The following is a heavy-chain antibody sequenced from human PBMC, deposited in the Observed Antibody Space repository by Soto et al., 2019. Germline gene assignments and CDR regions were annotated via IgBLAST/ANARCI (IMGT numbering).Heavy chain of an antibody. CDR3: GRLEGLATISYYFDY. J-gene: IGHJ4*02. CDR1: GGSVSSSSYY. D-gene: IGHD3-9*01. Sequence: QLQLQESGPGLMKPWETLSLTCTVSGGSVSSSSYYWGWVRQPPGKGLEWIGSVYYSGSTYYNPSLESRVTISVDKSKNQFSLKLMSLSAADTAVYYCGRLEGLATISYYFDYWGQGALVTVSS. CDR2: VYYSGST. V-gene: IGHV4-39*01.